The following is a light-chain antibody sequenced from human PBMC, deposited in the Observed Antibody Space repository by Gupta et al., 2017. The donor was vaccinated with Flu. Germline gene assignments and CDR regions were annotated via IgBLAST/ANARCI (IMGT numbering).Light chain of an antibody. CDR3: QQYGGEQWT. Sequence: ELVLPQSPGTLSLSPGERATLSCRASPSVRGDYLAWYQLKPGQAPRLLIYDASTTASGITHRFSGSVSGTDFTLTISRLEPEDFAVYYCQQYGGEQWTFGQGTKVEIK. CDR2: DAS. V-gene: IGKV3-20*01. CDR1: PSVRGDY. J-gene: IGKJ1*01.